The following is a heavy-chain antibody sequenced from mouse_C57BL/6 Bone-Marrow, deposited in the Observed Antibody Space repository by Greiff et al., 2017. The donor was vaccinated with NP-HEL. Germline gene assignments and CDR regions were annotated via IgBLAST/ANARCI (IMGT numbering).Heavy chain of an antibody. CDR3: ARHYYVSIRLFDY. D-gene: IGHD1-2*01. J-gene: IGHJ2*01. CDR2: IYPGSGST. V-gene: IGHV1-55*01. CDR1: GYTFTSYW. Sequence: QVQLKQPGAELVKPGASVKMSCKASGYTFTSYWITWVKQRPGQGLEWIGDIYPGSGSTNYNEKFKSKATLTVDTSSSTAYMQLSSLTSEDSAVYCCARHYYVSIRLFDYWGQGTTLTVSS.